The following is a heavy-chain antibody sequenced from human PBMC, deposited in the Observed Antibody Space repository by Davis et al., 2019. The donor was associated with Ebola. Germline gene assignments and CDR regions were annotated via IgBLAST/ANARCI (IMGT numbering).Heavy chain of an antibody. V-gene: IGHV3-48*02. D-gene: IGHD2-21*02. CDR3: ARGVDYGFDI. CDR1: GFTFSSSS. J-gene: IGHJ3*02. Sequence: PGGFLRLSCAASGFTFSSSSMNWVRQAPGKGLEWVSHSSSSRTTTYYADSVKGRFSISRDNVKSSLYLQMNSLRDEDTAVYYCARGVDYGFDIWGQGTMVTVSS. CDR2: SSSSRTTT.